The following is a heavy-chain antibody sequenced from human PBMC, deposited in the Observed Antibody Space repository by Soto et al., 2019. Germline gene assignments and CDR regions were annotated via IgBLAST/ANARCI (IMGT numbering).Heavy chain of an antibody. J-gene: IGHJ4*02. CDR1: GITATNGH. Sequence: DVQLVESGGGLIQPGGSLRLSCAASGITATNGHMSWVRQSPGKGLEWVSVIFSDDNTYYADSVKGRFTISRDTSKNTVYLPLSSLRADDTAVYYCARDWNGDKYFDYWDQGTLVSVSS. CDR2: IFSDDNT. V-gene: IGHV3-53*01. D-gene: IGHD4-17*01. CDR3: ARDWNGDKYFDY.